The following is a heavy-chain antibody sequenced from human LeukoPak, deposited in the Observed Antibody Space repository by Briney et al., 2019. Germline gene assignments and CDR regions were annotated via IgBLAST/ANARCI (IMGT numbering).Heavy chain of an antibody. CDR3: ARGWAYDSSGYYFGDYFDY. CDR2: IVVGSGNT. CDR1: GFTFTSSA. J-gene: IGHJ4*02. Sequence: GASVKVSCKASGFTFTSSAVQWVRQARGQRLEWIGWIVVGSGNTNYAQKFQERVTITRDMSTSTVYMELSSLRSEDTAVYYCARGWAYDSSGYYFGDYFDYWGQGTLVTVSS. D-gene: IGHD3-22*01. V-gene: IGHV1-58*01.